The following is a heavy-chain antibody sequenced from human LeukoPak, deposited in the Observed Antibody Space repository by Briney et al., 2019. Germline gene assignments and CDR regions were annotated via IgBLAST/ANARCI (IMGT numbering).Heavy chain of an antibody. V-gene: IGHV1-2*02. D-gene: IGHD6-13*01. Sequence: SVKVSCKASGYTFTGYYMHWVRQAPGQGLEWMGWINPNSGGTNYAQKFQGRVTMTRDTSISTAYMELSRLRSDDTAVYYCARVAPPGIAAQYQGPQYYYYYMDVWGKGTTVTVSS. CDR2: INPNSGGT. J-gene: IGHJ6*03. CDR1: GYTFTGYY. CDR3: ARVAPPGIAAQYQGPQYYYYYMDV.